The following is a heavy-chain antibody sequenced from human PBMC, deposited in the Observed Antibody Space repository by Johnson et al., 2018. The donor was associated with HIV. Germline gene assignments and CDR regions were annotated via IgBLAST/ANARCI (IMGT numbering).Heavy chain of an antibody. D-gene: IGHD3-9*01. CDR3: AKEVGGLVNNAFDI. CDR1: GFTFSIHA. J-gene: IGHJ3*02. Sequence: QAQLVESGGGAVQPGRSLTLSCAASGFTFSIHAMYWVRQAPGKGLEWVAVISSQGTTSYYADSVKGRFTVSRDNSKNTLYLQMNSLRAEDTAVYYCAKEVGGLVNNAFDIWGQGTMLTVSS. CDR2: ISSQGTTS. V-gene: IGHV3-30*04.